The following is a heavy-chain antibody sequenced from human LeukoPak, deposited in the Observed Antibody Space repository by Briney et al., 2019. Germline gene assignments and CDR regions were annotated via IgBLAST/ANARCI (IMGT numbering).Heavy chain of an antibody. D-gene: IGHD1-1*01. CDR2: IIPIFGIA. CDR1: GGTFSSYA. V-gene: IGHV1-69*04. J-gene: IGHJ4*02. CDR3: ARVNLQNWNQPPRPGRYYFDY. Sequence: SVKVSCKASGGTFSSYAISWVRQAPGQGLEWMGRIIPIFGIANYAQKFQGRVTITADKSTSTAYMELSSLRSEDTAVYYCARVNLQNWNQPPRPGRYYFDYWGQGTLVTVST.